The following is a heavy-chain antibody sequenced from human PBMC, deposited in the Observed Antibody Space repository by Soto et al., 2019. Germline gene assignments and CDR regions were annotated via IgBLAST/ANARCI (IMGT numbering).Heavy chain of an antibody. CDR2: VYYNGSP. CDR1: RGSIQSSTYY. V-gene: IGHV4-39*01. Sequence: PSETLSLTCTVSRGSIQSSTYYWGWIRQPPGKGLEWIGTVYYNGSPYFNPSLKSRLTLSADPSQNQFSLRLASVTAADTAVYYCARQTYLTYFDISGQGTIVTVSS. J-gene: IGHJ3*02. CDR3: ARQTYLTYFDI. D-gene: IGHD3-16*01.